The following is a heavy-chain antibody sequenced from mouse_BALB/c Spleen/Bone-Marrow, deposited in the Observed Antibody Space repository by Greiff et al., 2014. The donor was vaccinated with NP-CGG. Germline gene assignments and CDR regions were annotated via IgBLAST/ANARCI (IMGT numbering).Heavy chain of an antibody. J-gene: IGHJ4*01. CDR1: GYSFTDYN. CDR2: IDPYNGGT. D-gene: IGHD3-1*01. Sequence: EVQGVESGPELVKPGASVKVSRKASGYSFTDYNMYWVKQSHGKSLEWIGYIDPYNGGTSYNQKFKGKATLTVDKSSSTAFMHLNSLTSEDSAVYYCASYHSSGYAMDYWGQGTSVTVSS. V-gene: IGHV1S135*01. CDR3: ASYHSSGYAMDY.